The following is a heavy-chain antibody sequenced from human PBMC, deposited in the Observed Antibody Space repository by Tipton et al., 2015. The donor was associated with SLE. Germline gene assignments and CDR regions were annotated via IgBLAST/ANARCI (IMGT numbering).Heavy chain of an antibody. Sequence: QLVQSGAEVKKPGSSVKVSCKASGGTFSSYAISWVRQAPGQGLEWMGGIIPIFGTANYAQKFQGRVTITADKSTSTAYMELSSLRSDDTAVYYCARDLGSYYYHHMDVWGKGTTVTVSS. CDR1: GGTFSSYA. J-gene: IGHJ6*03. V-gene: IGHV1-69*06. D-gene: IGHD1-26*01. CDR3: ARDLGSYYYHHMDV. CDR2: IIPIFGTA.